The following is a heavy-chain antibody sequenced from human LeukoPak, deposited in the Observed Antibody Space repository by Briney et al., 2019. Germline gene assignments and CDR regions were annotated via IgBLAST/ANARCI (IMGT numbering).Heavy chain of an antibody. V-gene: IGHV4-39*01. J-gene: IGHJ4*02. CDR2: IYYSGSS. D-gene: IGHD3-10*01. Sequence: SETLSLTCTVSGGSSRSNSYYWGWIRQPPGKGLEFVGSIYYSGSSYYHRSLKSRVTISIDTSKNQFSLKPYSVTAADTALYYCARYTRGTYYFDSWGQGTLVTVSS. CDR3: ARYTRGTYYFDS. CDR1: GGSSRSNSYY.